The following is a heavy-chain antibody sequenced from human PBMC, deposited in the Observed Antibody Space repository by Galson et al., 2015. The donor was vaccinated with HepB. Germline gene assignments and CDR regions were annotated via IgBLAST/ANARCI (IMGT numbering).Heavy chain of an antibody. CDR1: GFTYDNYV. Sequence: SLRLSCEASGFTYDNYVMNWVRQAPGKGLEWVSSVSFSGGNTFYADSVKGRFTISRDNLNNTLSLQMNSLRAEDTAVYYCARSQSGFDSNTFDYWGQGTLVTVSS. J-gene: IGHJ4*02. D-gene: IGHD5-12*01. CDR2: VSFSGGNT. V-gene: IGHV3-23*01. CDR3: ARSQSGFDSNTFDY.